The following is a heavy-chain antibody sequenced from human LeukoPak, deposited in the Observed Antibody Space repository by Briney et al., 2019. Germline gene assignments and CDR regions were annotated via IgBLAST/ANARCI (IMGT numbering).Heavy chain of an antibody. J-gene: IGHJ4*02. CDR2: IYPGDSDS. CDR1: GYSFTSYW. D-gene: IGHD4-17*01. Sequence: GESLKISCKGSGYSFTSYWIGCVLQTPGKGLEWMGIIYPGDSDSRYRPSFEGQVTISVDKSINTAYLQWSSLKASDTGMYYCARHKAGDYWAYWGQGTLVTVSS. V-gene: IGHV5-51*01. CDR3: ARHKAGDYWAY.